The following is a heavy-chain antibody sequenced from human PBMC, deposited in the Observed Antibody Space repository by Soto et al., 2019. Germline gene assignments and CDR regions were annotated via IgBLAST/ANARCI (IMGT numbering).Heavy chain of an antibody. D-gene: IGHD4-17*01. CDR2: MNPNSGNT. Sequence: QVQLVQSGAEVKKPGASVKVSCKASGYTFTSYDINWVRQATGQGLEWMGWMNPNSGNTGYAQKFQGRVTMTRNTSISTAYMELSSLRSEDTAVYYCARGPRGTVTRGSYYYYYGMDVWGQGTTVTVSS. J-gene: IGHJ6*02. CDR1: GYTFTSYD. CDR3: ARGPRGTVTRGSYYYYYGMDV. V-gene: IGHV1-8*01.